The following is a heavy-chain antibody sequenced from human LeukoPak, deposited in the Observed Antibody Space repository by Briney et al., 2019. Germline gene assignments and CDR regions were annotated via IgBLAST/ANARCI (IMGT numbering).Heavy chain of an antibody. CDR2: INPSGGST. D-gene: IGHD4/OR15-4a*01. CDR3: AADGATKVPGYYYYYGMDV. J-gene: IGHJ6*02. CDR1: GYTFTSYY. Sequence: ASVKVSCKASGYTFTSYYMHWVRQAPGQGLEWMGIINPSGGSTSYAQKFQGRVTMTRDTSTSTVYMELSSLRSEDTAVYYCAADGATKVPGYYYYYGMDVWGQGTTVTVSS. V-gene: IGHV1-46*01.